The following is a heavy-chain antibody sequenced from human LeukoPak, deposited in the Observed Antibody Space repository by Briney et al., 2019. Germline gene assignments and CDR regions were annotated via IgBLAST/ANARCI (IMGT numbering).Heavy chain of an antibody. D-gene: IGHD3-10*01. CDR3: AKVTRGVISPGFDY. V-gene: IGHV3-23*01. Sequence: PGGSLRLSCAASGLTFSSYAMSWVRQAPGKGLKWVSAISGSGGSTYYADSVKGRFTISRDNSKNTLYLQMNSLRAEDTAVYYCAKVTRGVISPGFDYWGQGTQVTVSS. CDR1: GLTFSSYA. CDR2: ISGSGGST. J-gene: IGHJ4*02.